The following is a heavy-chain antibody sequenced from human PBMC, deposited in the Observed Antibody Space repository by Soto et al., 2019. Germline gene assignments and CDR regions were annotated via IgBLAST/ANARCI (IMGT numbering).Heavy chain of an antibody. Sequence: GEPLKISCKGSGYSFTSYWISWVRQMPGKGLEWMGRIDPSDSYTNYSPSFQGHVTISADKSISTAYLQWSSLKASDTAMYYCASDYDILTGYYNAAFDIWGQGTMVTVSS. CDR2: IDPSDSYT. J-gene: IGHJ3*02. CDR1: GYSFTSYW. D-gene: IGHD3-9*01. CDR3: ASDYDILTGYYNAAFDI. V-gene: IGHV5-10-1*01.